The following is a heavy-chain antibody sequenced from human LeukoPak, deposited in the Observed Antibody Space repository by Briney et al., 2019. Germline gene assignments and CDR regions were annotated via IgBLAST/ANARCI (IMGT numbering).Heavy chain of an antibody. D-gene: IGHD6-19*01. CDR3: AREFRSGYNSRWFDY. J-gene: IGHJ5*01. CDR1: GIILSSYW. CDR2: IKQVGSEK. Sequence: PGGSLGLSCAASGIILSSYWMSWVRQAPGKGLEWVANIKQVGSEKWYVDSVKGRFTISRDNAKNPLYLQMNSLIVEDTAVYYCAREFRSGYNSRWFDYWGQGTLVTVSS. V-gene: IGHV3-7*01.